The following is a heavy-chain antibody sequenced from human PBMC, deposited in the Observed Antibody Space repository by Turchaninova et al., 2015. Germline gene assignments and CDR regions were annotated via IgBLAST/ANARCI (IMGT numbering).Heavy chain of an antibody. CDR1: GFSLSSSGVG. J-gene: IGHJ4*02. CDR3: AHRRPNSGSWDTGVFDY. CDR2: IYWDDDK. Sequence: QITLKESGPTRVKPTQTLALTCNFSGFSLSSSGVGVAWIRPAPGKALEFLAVIYWDDDKRYSSSLKSRLTVTKDTSKNLVVRTMTNMDPVDPATYYCAHRRPNSGSWDTGVFDYWGQGTLVTVSS. V-gene: IGHV2-5*02. D-gene: IGHD1-26*01.